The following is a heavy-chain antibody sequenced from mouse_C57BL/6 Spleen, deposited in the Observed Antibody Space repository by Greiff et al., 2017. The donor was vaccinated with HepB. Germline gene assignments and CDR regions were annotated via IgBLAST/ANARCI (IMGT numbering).Heavy chain of an antibody. V-gene: IGHV1-54*01. CDR3: ARGPGLWYFDV. D-gene: IGHD3-1*01. Sequence: QVQLQQSGAELVRPGTSVKVSCKASGYAFTNYLIEWVKQRPGQGLEWIGVINPGSGGTNYNEKFKGKATLTADKSSSTAYMQLSSLTSEDSAVYCCARGPGLWYFDVWGTGTTVTVSS. CDR1: GYAFTNYL. CDR2: INPGSGGT. J-gene: IGHJ1*03.